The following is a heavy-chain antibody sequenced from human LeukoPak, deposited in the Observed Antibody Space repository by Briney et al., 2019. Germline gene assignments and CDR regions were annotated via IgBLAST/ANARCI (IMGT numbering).Heavy chain of an antibody. V-gene: IGHV3-23*01. CDR2: ISGSGGST. CDR3: ANPTAMGPYMDV. J-gene: IGHJ6*03. D-gene: IGHD5-18*01. Sequence: GGSPRLSCAASGFTFSSYAMSWVRQAPGKGLEWVSAISGSGGSTYYADSVKGRFTISRDNSKNTLYLQMNSLRAEDTAVYYCANPTAMGPYMDVWGKGTTVTVSS. CDR1: GFTFSSYA.